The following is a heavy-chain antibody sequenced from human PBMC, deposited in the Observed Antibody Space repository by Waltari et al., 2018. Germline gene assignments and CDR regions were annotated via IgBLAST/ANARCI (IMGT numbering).Heavy chain of an antibody. Sequence: EVQLVESGGGLVQPGGSLRLSCAASGFTFNTYYMNWVRQGPGKGLEWGSAISSGSGRIDYADSVKGRFTISRDNDKNSLYLQMNSLRDEDTAVYYCVRARWYDVWGQGTTVTVSS. D-gene: IGHD2-15*01. CDR2: ISSGSGRI. J-gene: IGHJ6*02. CDR3: VRARWYDV. CDR1: GFTFNTYY. V-gene: IGHV3-48*02.